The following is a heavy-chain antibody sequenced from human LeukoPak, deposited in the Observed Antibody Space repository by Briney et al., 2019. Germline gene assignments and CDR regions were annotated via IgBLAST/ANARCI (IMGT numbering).Heavy chain of an antibody. V-gene: IGHV1-46*01. D-gene: IGHD3-10*01. J-gene: IGHJ4*02. CDR2: INPSGGST. Sequence: ASVKVSCKASGYTFTSYYMHWVRQAPGQGLEWMGIINPSGGSTSYAQKFQGRVTMTRGTSTSTVYMELSSLRSEDTAVYYCARGLHYYGSGSYYEDDYWGQGTLVTVSS. CDR1: GYTFTSYY. CDR3: ARGLHYYGSGSYYEDDY.